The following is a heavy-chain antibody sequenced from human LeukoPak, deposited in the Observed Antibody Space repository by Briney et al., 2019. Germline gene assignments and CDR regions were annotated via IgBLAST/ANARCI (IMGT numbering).Heavy chain of an antibody. CDR1: GCSISSGYY. Sequence: SETLSLTCTVSGCSISSGYYWGWIRQPPGKGLEWIGSIYHSGSTYYNPSLKSRVTISVDTSKNQFSLKLSSVTAAHTAVYYCARGDSSSWYSIDYWGQGTLVTVSS. CDR3: ARGDSSSWYSIDY. D-gene: IGHD6-13*01. J-gene: IGHJ4*02. V-gene: IGHV4-38-2*02. CDR2: IYHSGST.